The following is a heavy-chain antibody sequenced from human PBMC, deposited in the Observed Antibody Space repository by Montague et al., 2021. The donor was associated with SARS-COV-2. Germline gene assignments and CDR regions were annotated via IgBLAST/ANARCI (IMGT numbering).Heavy chain of an antibody. CDR1: GGSISSNY. V-gene: IGHV4-59*01. Sequence: SETLSLTCTVSGGSISSNYWNWIRKPPGKGLELIGYIYYSCSTNYNPSLKSRVTISVDTSKNQFSLKLSSVTAADAAVYYCARVFPRWLQFDPYFDYWGQGTLVTVSS. CDR2: IYYSCST. CDR3: ARVFPRWLQFDPYFDY. J-gene: IGHJ4*02. D-gene: IGHD5-24*01.